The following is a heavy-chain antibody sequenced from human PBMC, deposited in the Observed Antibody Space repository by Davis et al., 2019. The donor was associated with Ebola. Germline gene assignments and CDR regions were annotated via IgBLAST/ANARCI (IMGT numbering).Heavy chain of an antibody. J-gene: IGHJ6*02. D-gene: IGHD3-22*01. CDR1: GFTFGDYA. CDR3: TRDNNNYYDSSGYYRDYYYYGMDV. Sequence: PGGSLRLSCTASGFTFGDYAMSWVRQAPGKGLEWVGFIRSKAYGGTTEYAASVKGRFTISRDDSKSIAYLQMNSLKTEDTAVYYCTRDNNNYYDSSGYYRDYYYYGMDVWGQGTTVTVSS. CDR2: IRSKAYGGTT. V-gene: IGHV3-49*04.